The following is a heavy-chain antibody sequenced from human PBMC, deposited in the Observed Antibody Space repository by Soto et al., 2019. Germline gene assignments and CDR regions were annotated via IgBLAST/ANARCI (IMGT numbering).Heavy chain of an antibody. CDR1: GFTFDDYA. CDR2: ISWNSGSI. V-gene: IGHV3-9*01. D-gene: IGHD5-12*01. CDR3: AKVSGSGYDYLDY. Sequence: GGSLRLSCAASGFTFDDYAMHWVRQAPGKGLEWVSGISWNSGSIGYADSVKGRFTISRDNAKNSLYLQMNSLRAEDTALYYCAKVSGSGYDYLDYWGQGTLVTVSS. J-gene: IGHJ4*02.